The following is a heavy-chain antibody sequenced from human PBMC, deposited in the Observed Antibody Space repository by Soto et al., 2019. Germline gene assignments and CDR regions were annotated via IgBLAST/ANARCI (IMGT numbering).Heavy chain of an antibody. CDR3: AKIAAVGDLDF. Sequence: ASVKVSCKASGYTFIAYFIHWVRQAPGQGLEWMGWINPNSGDTSYAQKFQGRVTMTRDTSIRTAYMELSRLRSDDTAVFYCAKIAAVGDLDFWGQGPQVTVYS. J-gene: IGHJ4*02. D-gene: IGHD6-13*01. CDR2: INPNSGDT. CDR1: GYTFIAYF. V-gene: IGHV1-2*02.